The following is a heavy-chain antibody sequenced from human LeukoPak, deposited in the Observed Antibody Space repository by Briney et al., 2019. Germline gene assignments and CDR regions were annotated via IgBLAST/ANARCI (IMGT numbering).Heavy chain of an antibody. J-gene: IGHJ3*02. CDR3: ARGLVNPYDAFDI. CDR2: IYYSGST. CDR1: GGSISSGDYY. V-gene: IGHV4-30-4*01. Sequence: NPSETLSLTCTVSGGSISSGDYYWSWIRQPPGKGLEWIGYIYYSGSTYYNPSLKSRVTISVDTSKNQFSLKLSSVTAADTAVYYCARGLVNPYDAFDIWGQGTMVTVSS. D-gene: IGHD3-9*01.